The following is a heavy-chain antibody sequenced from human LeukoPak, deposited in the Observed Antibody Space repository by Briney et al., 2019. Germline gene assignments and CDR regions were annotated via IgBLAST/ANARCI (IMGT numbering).Heavy chain of an antibody. CDR2: INPSGGST. D-gene: IGHD2-21*02. V-gene: IGHV1-46*01. CDR3: ARESGPLLFKHDNWFDP. J-gene: IGHJ5*02. Sequence: GASVKVSCKASGYTFTSYYMHWVRQAPGQGLEWMGIINPSGGSTSYAQKFQGRVTMTRDTSTSTVYMELSSLRSEDTAVYYCARESGPLLFKHDNWFDPWGQGTLVTVSS. CDR1: GYTFTSYY.